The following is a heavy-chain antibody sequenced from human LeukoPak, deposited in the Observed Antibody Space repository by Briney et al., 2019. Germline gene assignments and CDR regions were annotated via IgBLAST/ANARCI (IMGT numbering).Heavy chain of an antibody. CDR3: ARSIEVAVFDY. J-gene: IGHJ4*02. Sequence: SETLSLTCAVYGGSFSGYYWSWIRQPPGKGLEWIGEINHSGSTNYNPSLESRVTISVDTSKNQFSLMLSSVSAADTAVYYCARSIEVAVFDYWGQGTLVTVSS. V-gene: IGHV4-34*01. D-gene: IGHD6-19*01. CDR2: INHSGST. CDR1: GGSFSGYY.